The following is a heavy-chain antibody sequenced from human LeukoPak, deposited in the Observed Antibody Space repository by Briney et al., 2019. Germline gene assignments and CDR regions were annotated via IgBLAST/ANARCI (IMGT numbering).Heavy chain of an antibody. Sequence: PGGSLRLSCAASGFTFSSYAMSWVRQAPGKGLEWVSAISGSGGSTYYADSVKGRFTISRDNSKNTLYLQMNSLRAEDTAVYYCAKDRGRLLWFGELGYTDVWGKGTTVTVSS. CDR1: GFTFSSYA. J-gene: IGHJ6*03. V-gene: IGHV3-23*01. CDR3: AKDRGRLLWFGELGYTDV. D-gene: IGHD3-10*01. CDR2: ISGSGGST.